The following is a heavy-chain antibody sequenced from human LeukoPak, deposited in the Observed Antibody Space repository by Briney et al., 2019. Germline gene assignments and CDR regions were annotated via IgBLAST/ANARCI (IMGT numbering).Heavy chain of an antibody. J-gene: IGHJ6*03. CDR2: ISAYNGNT. V-gene: IGHV1-18*01. CDR1: GYTFTSYG. Sequence: ASVKVSCKASGYTFTSYGISWVRQAPGQGLEWMGWISAYNGNTNYAQKLQGRVTMTTDTSTSTAYMELRSLRSEDTAVYYCARGEVGTIFGVVHYYYYMDVWGKGTTVTVSS. D-gene: IGHD3-3*01. CDR3: ARGEVGTIFGVVHYYYYMDV.